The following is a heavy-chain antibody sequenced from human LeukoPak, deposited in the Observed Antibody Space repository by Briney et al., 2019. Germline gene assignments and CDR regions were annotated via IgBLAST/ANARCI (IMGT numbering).Heavy chain of an antibody. CDR3: AKDRGSSWTFDY. D-gene: IGHD6-13*01. CDR2: VRYDGSNK. J-gene: IGHJ4*02. CDR1: GFTFSSYG. V-gene: IGHV3-30*02. Sequence: GGSLRLSCVASGFTFSSYGMHWVRQAPGKGLEWVAFVRYDGSNKYYADSVKGRFTISRDNSKNTMYLQMSSPRVEDTAVYYGAKDRGSSWTFDYWGQGTLVTVSS.